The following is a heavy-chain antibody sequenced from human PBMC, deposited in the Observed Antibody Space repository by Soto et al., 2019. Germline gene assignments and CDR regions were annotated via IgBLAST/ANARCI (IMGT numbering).Heavy chain of an antibody. D-gene: IGHD2-2*01. CDR2: ISWNGNSR. CDR3: ATGCSSSTYYIDS. J-gene: IGHJ4*02. V-gene: IGHV3-9*01. Sequence: EVQLVESGGGLVQPGTSLRLSCAASGFTFDDYVMHWVRQAPGKGLEWVSGISWNGNSRDYADSVKGRFTISRDNARNSLYLQMNSLRDEDTALYYGATGCSSSTYYIDSWGLGTLVTVSS. CDR1: GFTFDDYV.